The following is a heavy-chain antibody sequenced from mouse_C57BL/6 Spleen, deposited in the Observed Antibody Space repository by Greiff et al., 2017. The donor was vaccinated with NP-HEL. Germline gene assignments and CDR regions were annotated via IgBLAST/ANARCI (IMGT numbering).Heavy chain of an antibody. CDR2: INPNNGGT. CDR3: ARDPITTVVARTMDY. Sequence: EVQLQQSGPELVKPGASVKISCKASGYTFTDSYMNWVKQSHGKSLEWIGDINPNNGGTSYNQKFKGKATLTVDKSSSTAYMELRSLTSEDSAVYYCARDPITTVVARTMDYWGQGTSVTVSS. V-gene: IGHV1-26*01. D-gene: IGHD1-1*01. J-gene: IGHJ4*01. CDR1: GYTFTDSY.